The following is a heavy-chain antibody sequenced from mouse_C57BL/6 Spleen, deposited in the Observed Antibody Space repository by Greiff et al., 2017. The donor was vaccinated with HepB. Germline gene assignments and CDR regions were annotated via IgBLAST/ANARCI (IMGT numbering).Heavy chain of an antibody. V-gene: IGHV1-19*01. CDR2: INPYNGGT. Sequence: EVQLQQSGPVLVKPGASVKMSCKASGYTFTDYYMNWVKQSHGKSLEWIGVINPYNGGTSYNQKFKGKATLTVDKSSSTAYMELNSLTSEDSAVYYCARGDYYGISYWGDAMDYWGQGTSVTVSS. CDR1: GYTFTDYY. J-gene: IGHJ4*01. CDR3: ARGDYYGISYWGDAMDY. D-gene: IGHD1-1*01.